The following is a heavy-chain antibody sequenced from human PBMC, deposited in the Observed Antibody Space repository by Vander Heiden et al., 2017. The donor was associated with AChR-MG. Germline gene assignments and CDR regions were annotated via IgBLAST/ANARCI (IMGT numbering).Heavy chain of an antibody. J-gene: IGHJ5*02. Sequence: QLQLQESGPGLVTPSENLSLTCTVSGGSIRSTYYWGWIRQTPGKGLEWIGSIYYSGSTYYNPSLKSRVTISVDTSKNQFSLKLSSVTAADTAVYDCARHVDSVNNWFDPWGQGT. V-gene: IGHV4-39*01. CDR2: IYYSGST. CDR3: ARHVDSVNNWFDP. CDR1: GGSIRSTYY. D-gene: IGHD2-15*01.